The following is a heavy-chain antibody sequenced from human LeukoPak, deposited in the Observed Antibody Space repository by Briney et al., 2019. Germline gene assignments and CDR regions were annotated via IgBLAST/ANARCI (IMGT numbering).Heavy chain of an antibody. D-gene: IGHD2-2*01. CDR3: ARGQYCSSTSCYVDYYYMDV. J-gene: IGHJ6*03. CDR1: GYTFTSYY. Sequence: ASVKVSCKASGYTFTSYYMHWVRQAPGQGLEWMGIINPSGGSTSYAQKFQGRVTITADKSTSTAYMELSSLRSEDTAVYYCARGQYCSSTSCYVDYYYMDVWGKGTTVTVSS. CDR2: INPSGGST. V-gene: IGHV1-46*01.